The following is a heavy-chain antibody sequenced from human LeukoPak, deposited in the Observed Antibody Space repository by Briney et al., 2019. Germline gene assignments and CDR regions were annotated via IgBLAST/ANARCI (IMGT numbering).Heavy chain of an antibody. CDR2: MSSSSSYI. D-gene: IGHD1-1*01. CDR1: GFTFSSYS. J-gene: IGHJ4*02. V-gene: IGHV3-21*01. CDR3: ARGGTTFEH. Sequence: GGSLRLSCAAAGFTFSSYSMNWVRQAPGKGLEWVSSMSSSSSYIYYADSVKGRFIISRDNAKNSLYLQMNSLRAEDTAVYYCARGGTTFEHWGQGTLVTVSS.